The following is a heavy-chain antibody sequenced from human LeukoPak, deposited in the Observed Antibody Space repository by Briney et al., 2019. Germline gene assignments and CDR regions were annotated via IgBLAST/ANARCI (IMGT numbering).Heavy chain of an antibody. V-gene: IGHV3-30*02. CDR3: AELGITMIGGV. CDR1: GFTFSSNG. CDR2: IQYDGSKK. D-gene: IGHD3-10*02. Sequence: GGSLRLSCVASGFTFSSNGMHWVRQAPGKGLEWVTFIQYDGSKKYYADSVKGRFTISRDNSKNTLYLQMNSLRAEDTAVYYCAELGITMIGGVWGKGTTITISS. J-gene: IGHJ6*04.